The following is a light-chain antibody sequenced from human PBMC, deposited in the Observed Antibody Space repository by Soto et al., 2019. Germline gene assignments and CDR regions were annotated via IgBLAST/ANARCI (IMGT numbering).Light chain of an antibody. Sequence: EIVLTQSPGTLSLSPGERATLSCRASQSVSSNYLAWYQQKRGQAPRLLIYGASSRATGITTRISGSGSWTDVALTITILEPEELAVYYCQQYDTPPRTFGQGTKVEI. CDR2: GAS. CDR1: QSVSSNY. V-gene: IGKV3-20*01. CDR3: QQYDTPPRT. J-gene: IGKJ1*01.